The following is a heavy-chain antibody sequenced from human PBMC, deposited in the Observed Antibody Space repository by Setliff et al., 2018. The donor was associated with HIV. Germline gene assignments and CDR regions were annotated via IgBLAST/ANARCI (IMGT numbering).Heavy chain of an antibody. CDR2: IYTGGTT. J-gene: IGHJ3*02. Sequence: LRLSCAASGFTVSTNYMSWVRQAPGKGLEWVSVIYTGGTTYYADSVKGRFTISRDNSKNTLYLQINSLRTEDTAMYYCARGLYCGGDCDAFDIWGQGTMVTVSS. V-gene: IGHV3-53*05. CDR1: GFTVSTNY. D-gene: IGHD2-21*02. CDR3: ARGLYCGGDCDAFDI.